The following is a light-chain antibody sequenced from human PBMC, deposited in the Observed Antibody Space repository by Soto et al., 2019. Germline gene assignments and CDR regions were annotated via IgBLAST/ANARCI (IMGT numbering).Light chain of an antibody. V-gene: IGKV1-39*01. CDR3: QQTYATPPT. J-gene: IGKJ1*01. Sequence: DIQMTQSPSSLSASVGDRVILTCRASQTSRTSVNWYQQKPGKAPKLLNYAASTLHSGVPSRFSCSGSGTDLTLSLSNLQPEDFATYFCQQTYATPPTFGQGTKVEI. CDR2: AAS. CDR1: QTSRTS.